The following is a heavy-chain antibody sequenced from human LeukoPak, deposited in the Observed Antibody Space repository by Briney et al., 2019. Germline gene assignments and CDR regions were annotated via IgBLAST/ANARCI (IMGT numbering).Heavy chain of an antibody. Sequence: GASVKVSCKASGYTFTGYYMHWVRQAPGQGLEWMGWINPNSGGTNYAQKFQGRVTMTRDTSISTAYMELSRLRSDDTGVYYRARSYGDYTLDYWGQGTLVTVSS. CDR2: INPNSGGT. J-gene: IGHJ4*02. CDR1: GYTFTGYY. CDR3: ARSYGDYTLDY. V-gene: IGHV1-2*02. D-gene: IGHD4-17*01.